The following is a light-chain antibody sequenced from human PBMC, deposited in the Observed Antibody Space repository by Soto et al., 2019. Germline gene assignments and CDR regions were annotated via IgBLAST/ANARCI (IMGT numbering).Light chain of an antibody. J-gene: IGKJ3*01. CDR2: AAS. CDR1: QSISSY. CDR3: QQSYSNPST. Sequence: DIQIPQSPSSLSASVGDRVTITCRASQSISSYLNWYQQKPGKAPKLLIYAASSLQSGVPSRFSGSGSGTDFTLTISSLQPEDFETDYCQQSYSNPSTFGPGTKVDIK. V-gene: IGKV1-39*01.